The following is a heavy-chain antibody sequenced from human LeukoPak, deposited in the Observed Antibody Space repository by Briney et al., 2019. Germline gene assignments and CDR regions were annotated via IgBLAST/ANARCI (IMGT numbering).Heavy chain of an antibody. J-gene: IGHJ4*01. CDR1: VYTFNIYY. V-gene: IGHV1-46*02. Sequence: GASVKISCKTSVYTFNIYYMHWVRQAPGQGLEWMGIINPSGGSTTYAQKFQGRVTMTRDTSTTTVYMELNNLKSEDTAVYYCARDGSPARFDYWGHGTLVTVSS. CDR2: INPSGGST. CDR3: ARDGSPARFDY. D-gene: IGHD6-13*01.